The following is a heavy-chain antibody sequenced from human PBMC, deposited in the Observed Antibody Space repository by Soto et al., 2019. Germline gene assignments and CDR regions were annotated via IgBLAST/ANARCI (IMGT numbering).Heavy chain of an antibody. D-gene: IGHD2-15*01. CDR2: ISYDGSNK. CDR3: ARGVVVVAATLDY. V-gene: IGHV3-30-3*01. J-gene: IGHJ4*02. Sequence: GGSLRLSCAASGFTFSSYAMHWVRQAPGKGLEWVAVISYDGSNKYYADSVKGRFTISRDNSKNTLYLQMNSLRAEVTAVYYCARGVVVVAATLDYWGQGTLVTVSS. CDR1: GFTFSSYA.